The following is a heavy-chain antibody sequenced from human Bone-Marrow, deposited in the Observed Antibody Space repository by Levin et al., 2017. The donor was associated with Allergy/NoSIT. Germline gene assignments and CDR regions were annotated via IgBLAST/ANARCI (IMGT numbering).Heavy chain of an antibody. CDR1: GGSVSFGDYY. CDR3: ARGAGYDSTWYWDS. V-gene: IGHV4-30-4*01. D-gene: IGHD2-2*01. Sequence: ASETLSLTCTVSGGSVSFGDYYWSWIRQPPGKGLQWIGYTSYSGSPYYSPSLNSRINISIDPSKTQLSLNLSSVTAADTAVYFCARGAGYDSTWYWDSWGQGTLATVSS. J-gene: IGHJ4*02. CDR2: TSYSGSP.